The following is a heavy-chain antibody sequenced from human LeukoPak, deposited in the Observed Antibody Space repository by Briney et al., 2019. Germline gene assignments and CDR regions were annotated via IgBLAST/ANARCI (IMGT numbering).Heavy chain of an antibody. V-gene: IGHV3-7*01. CDR3: AKDEVGGHFEY. Sequence: GGSLRLSCVASGFTFRSYYMSWVRQAPGKGLEWVAKVNENGREIYYADSVKGRFTISRDNAKNSVYSQMKNLRAEDTAVYYCAKDEVGGHFEYWGQGILVIVSS. J-gene: IGHJ4*02. CDR2: VNENGREI. CDR1: GFTFRSYY.